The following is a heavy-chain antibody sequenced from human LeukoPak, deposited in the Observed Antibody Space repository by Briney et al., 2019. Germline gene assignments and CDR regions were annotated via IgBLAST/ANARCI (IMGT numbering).Heavy chain of an antibody. V-gene: IGHV3-30*18. CDR2: ISKDGSDQ. J-gene: IGHJ6*02. CDR1: GFTFSSYG. Sequence: GGSLRLSCAAFGFTFSSYGMHWVRQAPGKGLEWVAIISKDGSDQHYADPVKGRFTISRDNSKNTMYLQMNSLRAEDTAVYYCAKVRSSGSCYAWCYGMDVWGQGTTVTVSS. D-gene: IGHD2-15*01. CDR3: AKVRSSGSCYAWCYGMDV.